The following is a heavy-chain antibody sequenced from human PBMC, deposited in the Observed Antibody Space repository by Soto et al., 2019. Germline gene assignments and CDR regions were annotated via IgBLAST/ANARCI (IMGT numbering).Heavy chain of an antibody. D-gene: IGHD3-16*01. CDR2: ISPYGGDT. CDR3: VRGWAEIGD. CDR1: GYTFSSHG. V-gene: IGHV1-18*01. Sequence: QVQLVQSGAEVKKPGASVKVSCKASGYTFSSHGITWVRQAPGQRLEWMGWISPYGGDTNSAQTLQGNVTMATDTSTSTAYMELRSLRSDDTAVYFCVRGWAEIGDWGQGNLVTVSS. J-gene: IGHJ4*02.